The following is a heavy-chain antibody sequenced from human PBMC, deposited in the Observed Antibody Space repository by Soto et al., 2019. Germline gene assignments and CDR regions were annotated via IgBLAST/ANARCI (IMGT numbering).Heavy chain of an antibody. CDR2: IYYTGDT. D-gene: IGHD3-10*01. V-gene: IGHV4-39*01. J-gene: IGHJ6*02. CDR3: SRHGAAVLYYYGMDV. CDR1: GASISTSTYY. Sequence: KASETLSLSCTVSGASISTSTYYWAWVRQPPGKGLEWIGYIYYTGDTFYNPSLKSRVTISVDTSIHQFSLTLTSVTAADTAIYYRSRHGAAVLYYYGMDVWGQGTAVTVSS.